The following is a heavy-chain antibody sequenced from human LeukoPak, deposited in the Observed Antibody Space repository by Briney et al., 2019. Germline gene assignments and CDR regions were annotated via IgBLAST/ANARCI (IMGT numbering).Heavy chain of an antibody. J-gene: IGHJ4*02. CDR1: GFTFSSYG. Sequence: GGSLRLSCAASGFTFSSYGMHWVRQAPGKGLEWVAVIWYDGSNKYYADSVKGRFTISRDNSKNTLYLQMNSLRAEDTAVYYCARDPILTGYYVNYFDYWGQGTLVTVSS. V-gene: IGHV3-33*01. CDR2: IWYDGSNK. D-gene: IGHD3-9*01. CDR3: ARDPILTGYYVNYFDY.